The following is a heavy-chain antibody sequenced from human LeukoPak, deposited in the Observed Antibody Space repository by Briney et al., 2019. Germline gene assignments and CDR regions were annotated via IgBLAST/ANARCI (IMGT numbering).Heavy chain of an antibody. CDR3: ARQGRATVVMYMDD. Sequence: SSETLSLTCSVSGGSISSSSDNGGWIRKPPGKGLEWSGSIYYTGITYYNPSLMSRVTMSVDTSKNQFSLRLTSVTAADTAMYYCARQGRATVVMYMDDWGKGTTVTVSS. V-gene: IGHV4-39*01. D-gene: IGHD4-23*01. J-gene: IGHJ6*03. CDR1: GGSISSSSDN. CDR2: IYYTGIT.